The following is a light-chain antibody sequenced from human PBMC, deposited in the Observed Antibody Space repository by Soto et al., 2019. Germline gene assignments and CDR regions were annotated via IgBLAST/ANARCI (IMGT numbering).Light chain of an antibody. CDR2: WAS. CDR1: QSLLYSSNNKNY. CDR3: QQYFITPHT. V-gene: IGKV4-1*01. J-gene: IGKJ1*01. Sequence: DIVMTHSPDSLAVSLGERATINCKSSQSLLYSSNNKNYLAWYQQKPGQPPQLLIYWASTRESGVPDRFSGSGSGTDFTLTISSLQAEDVAVYYCQQYFITPHTFAQGTKVDIK.